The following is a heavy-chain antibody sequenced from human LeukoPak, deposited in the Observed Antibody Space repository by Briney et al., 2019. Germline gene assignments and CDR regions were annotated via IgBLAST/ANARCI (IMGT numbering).Heavy chain of an antibody. CDR2: IIPIFGTA. CDR1: GGTFSSYA. V-gene: IGHV1-69*13. D-gene: IGHD6-13*01. Sequence: SVKVSCKASGGTFSSYAISWVRQAPGQGLEWKGGIIPIFGTANYAQKFQGRVTITADEPTSTAYMELSSLRSEDTAVYYCARDSSSGYTIAAAGLGYWGQGTLVTVSS. CDR3: ARDSSSGYTIAAAGLGY. J-gene: IGHJ4*02.